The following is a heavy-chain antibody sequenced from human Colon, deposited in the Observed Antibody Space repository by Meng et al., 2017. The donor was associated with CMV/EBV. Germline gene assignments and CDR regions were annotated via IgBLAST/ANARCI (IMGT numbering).Heavy chain of an antibody. CDR1: GFTVSSHY. CDR2: IYSGGST. V-gene: IGHV3-53*02. D-gene: IGHD5-24*01. J-gene: IGHJ5*01. Sequence: VRVGETGGGLSQPGGSLRLFCPASGFTVSSHYMSWVRQAPGKGLEWVSVIYSGGSTYYADSVKCRFTISGDNAENTLYLQMNSLRVDDTAVYYCAAQRRAGFDSWGQGTLVTVSS. CDR3: AAQRRAGFDS.